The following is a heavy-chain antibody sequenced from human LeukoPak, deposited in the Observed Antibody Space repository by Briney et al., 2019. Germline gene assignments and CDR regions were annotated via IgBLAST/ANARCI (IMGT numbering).Heavy chain of an antibody. CDR1: GYTFTSYG. V-gene: IGHV1-18*01. Sequence: ASVKVSCKASGYTFTSYGISWVRQAPGQGLEWMGWISAYNGNTNYAQKLQGRVTMTRDTSTSTVYMELSSLRSEDTAVYYCASEKRQSGYFDYWGQGTLVTVSS. CDR2: ISAYNGNT. CDR3: ASEKRQSGYFDY. D-gene: IGHD1-1*01. J-gene: IGHJ4*02.